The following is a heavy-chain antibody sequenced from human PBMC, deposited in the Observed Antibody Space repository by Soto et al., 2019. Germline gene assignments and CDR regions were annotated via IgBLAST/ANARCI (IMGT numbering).Heavy chain of an antibody. J-gene: IGHJ6*02. CDR1: GFTFSSYA. CDR2: ISYDGSNK. CDR3: ARETYYDFWSGPYYGMDV. D-gene: IGHD3-3*01. Sequence: PGGSLRLSCAASGFTFSSYAMHWVRQAPGKGLEWVAVISYDGSNKYYADSVKGRFTISRDNSKNTLYLQMNSLRAEDKAVFYCARETYYDFWSGPYYGMDVWGQGTTVTVSS. V-gene: IGHV3-30-3*01.